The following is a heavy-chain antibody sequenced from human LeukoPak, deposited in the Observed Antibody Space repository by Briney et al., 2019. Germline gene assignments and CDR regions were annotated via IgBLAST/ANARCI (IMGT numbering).Heavy chain of an antibody. J-gene: IGHJ6*02. CDR2: TRNKANSYTT. CDR3: AIYGMDV. CDR1: GFTFSDHY. V-gene: IGHV3-72*01. Sequence: GGSLRLSCAASGFTFSDHYMDWVRQAPGKRLEWVGRTRNKANSYTTEYAASVKGRFTISRDDSKNSLYLQMNSLKTEDTAVYYCAIYGMDVWGQGTTVTVSS.